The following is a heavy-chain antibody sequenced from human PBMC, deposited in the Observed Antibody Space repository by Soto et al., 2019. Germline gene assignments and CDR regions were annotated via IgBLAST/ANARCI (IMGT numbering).Heavy chain of an antibody. D-gene: IGHD2-8*01. V-gene: IGHV1-69*01. J-gene: IGHJ4*02. Sequence: QVQLVQSGAEVKKPGSSLKVSCKASGGTFSSYAINWVRQAPGQGLEWMGGIIPIFGTTNYAQKVQGRVTITAYESTSTAYVELSSLRCEDTAVYYCARAELGDCTDGVCYRPFDYWGPGTLVTVSS. CDR3: ARAELGDCTDGVCYRPFDY. CDR1: GGTFSSYA. CDR2: IIPIFGTT.